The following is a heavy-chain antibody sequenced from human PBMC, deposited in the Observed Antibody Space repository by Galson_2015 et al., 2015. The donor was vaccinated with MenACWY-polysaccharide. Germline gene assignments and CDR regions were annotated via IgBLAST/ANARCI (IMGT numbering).Heavy chain of an antibody. V-gene: IGHV3-33*01. CDR1: GSRFSNSG. CDR2: IQYDGSNK. D-gene: IGHD2-2*01. Sequence: SLRLSCAASGSRFSNSGMHWVRQAPGKGLEWVAGIQYDGSNKVYADSVKGRFTISRDNSRSTVFLEMNTLGVEDTAVYYCAREGSRIVFHAFDIWGQGTMVTVSS. J-gene: IGHJ3*02. CDR3: AREGSRIVFHAFDI.